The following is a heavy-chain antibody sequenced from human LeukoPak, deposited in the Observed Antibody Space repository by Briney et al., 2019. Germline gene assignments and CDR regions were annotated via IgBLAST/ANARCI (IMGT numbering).Heavy chain of an antibody. CDR2: INPNSGGT. CDR3: ARDPYYDTYYYMDV. Sequence: GASVKVSCKASGYTFTGYYMHWVRQAPGQGLEWMGWINPNSGGTNYAQKFQGRVTMTRDTSISTAYMELRSLRSDDTAVYYCARDPYYDTYYYMDVWGKGTTVTISS. V-gene: IGHV1-2*02. D-gene: IGHD3-22*01. J-gene: IGHJ6*03. CDR1: GYTFTGYY.